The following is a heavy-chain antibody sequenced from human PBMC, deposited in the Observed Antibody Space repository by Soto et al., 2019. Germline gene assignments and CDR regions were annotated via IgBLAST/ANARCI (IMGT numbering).Heavy chain of an antibody. D-gene: IGHD6-6*01. V-gene: IGHV4-34*01. CDR1: GGSFSGYY. CDR2: INHSGST. CDR3: ARPGGSSLYNWFDP. Sequence: SETLSLTCAVYGGSFSGYYWSWIRQPPGKGLEWIGEINHSGSTNYNPSLKSRVTISVDTSRNQFSLKLSSVTAADTAVYYCARPGGSSLYNWFDPWGQGTLVTVSS. J-gene: IGHJ5*02.